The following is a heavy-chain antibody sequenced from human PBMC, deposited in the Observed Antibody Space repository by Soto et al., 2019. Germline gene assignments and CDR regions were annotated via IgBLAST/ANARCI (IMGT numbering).Heavy chain of an antibody. CDR2: TYYRSKWYN. CDR3: ARQDIVVVPAAERGGAFDI. Sequence: PAQTLSLTCAISGDSVSSNSAAWNWIRQSPSRGLEWLGRTYYRSKWYNDYAVSVKSRITINPDTSKNQFSLQLNSVTPEDTAVYYCARQDIVVVPAAERGGAFDIWGQGTMVTVSS. CDR1: GDSVSSNSAA. V-gene: IGHV6-1*01. D-gene: IGHD2-2*01. J-gene: IGHJ3*02.